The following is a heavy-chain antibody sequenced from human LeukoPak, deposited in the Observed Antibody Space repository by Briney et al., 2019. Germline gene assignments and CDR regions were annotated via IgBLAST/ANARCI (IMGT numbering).Heavy chain of an antibody. Sequence: SETLSLTCTVSGGSISSYYWSWIRQPAGKGLEWIGRIYTSGSTNYNPSLKSRVTMSVDTSKNQFSLKLSSVTAADTAIYYCARGYSSSPQDAFDIWGQGTMVTVSS. V-gene: IGHV4-4*07. CDR2: IYTSGST. D-gene: IGHD6-13*01. CDR3: ARGYSSSPQDAFDI. J-gene: IGHJ3*02. CDR1: GGSISSYY.